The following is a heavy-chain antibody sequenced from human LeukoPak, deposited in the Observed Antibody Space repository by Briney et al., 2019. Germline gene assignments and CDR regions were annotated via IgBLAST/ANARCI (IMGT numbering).Heavy chain of an antibody. D-gene: IGHD3-10*01. CDR3: GTYYYGSGSYYLDY. CDR2: ILYDGSNK. CDR1: GFTFNSYA. Sequence: GRSLRLSCAASGFTFNSYAMHWVRQAPGKGLEWVAVILYDGSNKYYADSVKGRFTISRDNSKNTLYLQMGSLRAGDMAVYYCGTYYYGSGSYYLDYWGQGTLVTVSS. J-gene: IGHJ4*02. V-gene: IGHV3-30*03.